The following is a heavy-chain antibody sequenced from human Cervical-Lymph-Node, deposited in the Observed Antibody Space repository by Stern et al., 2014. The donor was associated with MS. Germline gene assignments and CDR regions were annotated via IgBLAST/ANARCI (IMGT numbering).Heavy chain of an antibody. J-gene: IGHJ4*02. CDR1: GGSISTVGYY. V-gene: IGHV4-31*03. CDR2: SYHSGGT. CDR3: ARSDRLWGSFDY. Sequence: QVQLQESGPGLVKPSQTLSLTCTVSGGSISTVGYYWTWIRQHPGKGLEWIGYSYHSGGTNYNPSLKSRASISVDTSKNQFSLKVTSVTAADTALYYCARSDRLWGSFDYWGQGTLVTVSS. D-gene: IGHD3-16*01.